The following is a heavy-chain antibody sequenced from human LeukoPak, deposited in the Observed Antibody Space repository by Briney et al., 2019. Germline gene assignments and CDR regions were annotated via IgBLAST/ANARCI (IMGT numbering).Heavy chain of an antibody. D-gene: IGHD3-22*01. Sequence: GEALNISCKGSGYSFTTYWIGWVRQTPGKGLEWMGIIYPGGSDIRYSPSFQGQVTISAAKSISTAYLQWSSLRASDTAMYYCARPVDNDSYYFHYWGQGTLVTVSS. V-gene: IGHV5-51*01. CDR3: ARPVDNDSYYFHY. J-gene: IGHJ4*02. CDR1: GYSFTTYW. CDR2: IYPGGSDI.